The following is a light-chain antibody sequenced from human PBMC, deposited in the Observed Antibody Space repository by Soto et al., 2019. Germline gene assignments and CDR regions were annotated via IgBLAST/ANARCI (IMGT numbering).Light chain of an antibody. CDR2: DAS. J-gene: IGKJ5*01. CDR1: QSISGY. Sequence: DVQVSQPPSSLSASVGDRVTIRCRASQSISGYLNWYQQKPGKAPNLLIFDASSLQSGVPSRFSGRGSGAEYTLTISSLQPEDFATYFCQHSYSNFPITFGQGTRLAIK. V-gene: IGKV1-39*01. CDR3: QHSYSNFPIT.